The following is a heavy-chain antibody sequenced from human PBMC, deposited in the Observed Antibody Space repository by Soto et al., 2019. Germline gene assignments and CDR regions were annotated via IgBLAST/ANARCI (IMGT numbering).Heavy chain of an antibody. CDR3: ARTYYYDSSGYPNPFDY. CDR2: INAGNGNT. CDR1: GYTFTSYA. Sequence: GASVKVSCKASGYTFTSYAMHWVRQAPGQRLEWMGWINAGNGNTKYSQKFQGRVTITRDTSASTAYMELSSLRSEDTAVYYCARTYYYDSSGYPNPFDYWGQGTLVTVSS. J-gene: IGHJ4*02. V-gene: IGHV1-3*01. D-gene: IGHD3-22*01.